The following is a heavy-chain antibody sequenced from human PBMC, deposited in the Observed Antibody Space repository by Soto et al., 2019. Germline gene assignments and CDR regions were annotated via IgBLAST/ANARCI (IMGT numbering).Heavy chain of an antibody. CDR2: ISGSGGST. D-gene: IGHD6-19*01. J-gene: IGHJ4*02. CDR1: GFTFSSYA. CDR3: ARRSSGWYFDY. V-gene: IGHV3-23*01. Sequence: PGGSLRLSWAASGFTFSSYAMNWVRQAPGKGLEWVSVISGSGGSTYYADSVKGRFTISRDNSKNTLYLQMNSLRAEDTAVYYCARRSSGWYFDYWGQGTLVTVSS.